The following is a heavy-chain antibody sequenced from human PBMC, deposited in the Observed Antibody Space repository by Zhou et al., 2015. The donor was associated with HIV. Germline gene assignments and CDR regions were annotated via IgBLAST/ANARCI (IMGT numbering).Heavy chain of an antibody. CDR3: ARVLKPKNCSSTSCYPFDP. Sequence: QVQLVQSGAEVKKPGSSVKVSCKASGGTFSSYAISWVRQAPGQGLEWMGGIIPIFGTANYAQKFQGRVTITADESTSTAYMELSSLRSEDTAVYYCARVLKPKNCSSTSCYPFDPWGQGTLVTVSS. J-gene: IGHJ5*02. CDR1: GGTFSSYA. V-gene: IGHV1-69*01. CDR2: IIPIFGTA. D-gene: IGHD2-2*01.